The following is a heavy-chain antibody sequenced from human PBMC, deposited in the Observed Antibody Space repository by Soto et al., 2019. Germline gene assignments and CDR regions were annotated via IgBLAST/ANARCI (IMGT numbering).Heavy chain of an antibody. CDR1: GVTFSSYS. Sequence: EVQLVESGGGLVQPGGSLRLSGAASGVTFSSYSVNWVRQAPGKGLEWVSYISGGSSTIYYADSVKGRFTISRHNAKNSLYLQMNSLRDEDTAVYYCSRVVDTDMARGTRDYWGQGNLVTVSS. V-gene: IGHV3-48*02. CDR2: ISGGSSTI. D-gene: IGHD5-18*01. CDR3: SRVVDTDMARGTRDY. J-gene: IGHJ4*02.